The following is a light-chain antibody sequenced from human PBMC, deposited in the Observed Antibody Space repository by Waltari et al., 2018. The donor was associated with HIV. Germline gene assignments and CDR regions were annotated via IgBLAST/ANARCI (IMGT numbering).Light chain of an antibody. CDR2: KAS. CDR1: QSISSW. CDR3: RQYIDYPYT. V-gene: IGKV1-5*03. J-gene: IGKJ2*01. Sequence: DIQMTQSPSTLSASVGDRVTITCRASQSISSWLAWYQQKPGKAPNLLIYKASSLESGVPSRFSGSGSGTEFTLTISSLQPDDFATYYCRQYIDYPYTFGQGTKLEIK.